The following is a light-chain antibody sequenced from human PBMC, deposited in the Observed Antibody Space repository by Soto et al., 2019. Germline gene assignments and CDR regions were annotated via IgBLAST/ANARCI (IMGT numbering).Light chain of an antibody. CDR2: DAS. V-gene: IGKV1-33*01. CDR1: QDISRS. J-gene: IGKJ4*01. CDR3: QQCHSLPLT. Sequence: DLQMTQSPSSLSASVGDRVTITCQASQDISRSLNWYHQKPGQAPKLLIFDASDLETGVPSRFSGSGSGTDFTFTISSLQPEDIATYYCQQCHSLPLTFGGGTKVEIK.